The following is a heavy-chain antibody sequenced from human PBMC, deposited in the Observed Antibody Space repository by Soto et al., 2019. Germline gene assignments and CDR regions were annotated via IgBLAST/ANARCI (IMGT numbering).Heavy chain of an antibody. CDR1: GFSLRTSGVG. D-gene: IGHD6-19*01. J-gene: IGHJ5*02. CDR3: AKSGSSGWYGWFDP. CDR2: IYWNDDK. Sequence: SGPTLVNPTQTLTLTCIFSGFSLRTSGVGVGWIRQPPGKALEWLGVIYWNDDKRYSPSLKSRLTITKDTSKNQVVLTMTNMDPVDTATYYCAKSGSSGWYGWFDPWGQGTLVTVSS. V-gene: IGHV2-5*01.